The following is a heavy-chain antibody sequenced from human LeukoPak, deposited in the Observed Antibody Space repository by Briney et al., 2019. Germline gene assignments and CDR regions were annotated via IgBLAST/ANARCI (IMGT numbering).Heavy chain of an antibody. D-gene: IGHD3-10*01. Sequence: ASVKVSCKASGYTFTGYYMHWVRQAPGQGLEWMGRINPNSGGTNYAQKFQGRVTMTRDTSNSTAYMELSRLRSEDTAVYYCARGLNMVRGVIIGYWGQGTLVTVSS. CDR2: INPNSGGT. CDR1: GYTFTGYY. J-gene: IGHJ4*02. V-gene: IGHV1-2*06. CDR3: ARGLNMVRGVIIGY.